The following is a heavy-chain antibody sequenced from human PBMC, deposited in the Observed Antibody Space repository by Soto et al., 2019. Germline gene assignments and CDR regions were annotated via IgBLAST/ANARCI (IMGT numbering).Heavy chain of an antibody. CDR2: IYPGDSDT. J-gene: IGHJ6*02. CDR3: AASIFYYGTDV. Sequence: LGESLKISCLASGYTFTNYWIGWVRQMPGKGPEWMGIIYPGDSDTKYNPSFQGQVTISADKSITTTYLQWSSLKASDTAIYYCAASIFYYGTDVWGQGTTVTVSS. V-gene: IGHV5-51*01. CDR1: GYTFTNYW.